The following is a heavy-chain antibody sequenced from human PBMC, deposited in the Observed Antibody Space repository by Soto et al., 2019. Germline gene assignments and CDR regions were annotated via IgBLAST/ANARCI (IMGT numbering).Heavy chain of an antibody. CDR1: GGTFSSYA. D-gene: IGHD3-3*01. CDR2: IIPICGTA. V-gene: IGHV1-69*01. CDR3: ARGGYDFWSGLVGYYYGMDV. Sequence: QVQLVQSGAEVKKPGSSVKVSCKASGGTFSSYAISWVRQAPGQGLEWMGGIIPICGTANYAQKFQGRVTITADESTSTAYMELSSLRSEDTAVYYCARGGYDFWSGLVGYYYGMDVWGQGTTVTVSS. J-gene: IGHJ6*02.